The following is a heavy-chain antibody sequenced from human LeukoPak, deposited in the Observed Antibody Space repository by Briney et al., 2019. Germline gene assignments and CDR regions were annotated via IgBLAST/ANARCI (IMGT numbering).Heavy chain of an antibody. J-gene: IGHJ5*02. D-gene: IGHD5-24*01. CDR2: MKGDGSEK. V-gene: IGHV3-7*01. Sequence: GGSLRLSCAASGFTFSSYWMSWVRLAPGKGLEWVANMKGDGSEKWYADSVKGRFTISRDNAQNSVHLQMNSLRAEDTAVYHCARDEYRSRWLHPWGQGTLVTVTP. CDR1: GFTFSSYW. CDR3: ARDEYRSRWLHP.